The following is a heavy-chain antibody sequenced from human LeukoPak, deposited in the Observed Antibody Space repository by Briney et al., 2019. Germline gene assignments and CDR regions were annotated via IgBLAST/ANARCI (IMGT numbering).Heavy chain of an antibody. CDR2: IYYSGTT. V-gene: IGHV4-31*03. CDR3: ARYRDSGGRLAFDI. CDR1: GGSISSDGYY. D-gene: IGHD2-15*01. J-gene: IGHJ3*02. Sequence: SETLSLTCTVSGGSISSDGYYWSWIRQHPGKGLEWIGYIYYSGTTYYNPSLESRVTMSVDTSKNQFSLKLSSVTAADTAVYYCARYRDSGGRLAFDIWGQGTMATVSS.